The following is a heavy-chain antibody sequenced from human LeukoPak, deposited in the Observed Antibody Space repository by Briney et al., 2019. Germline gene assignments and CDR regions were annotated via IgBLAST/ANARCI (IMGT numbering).Heavy chain of an antibody. V-gene: IGHV3-48*02. CDR2: ISSSGSAM. J-gene: IGHJ4*02. D-gene: IGHD2-21*02. CDR1: GFTFSSYS. Sequence: PGGSLRLSCAASGFTFSSYSMNWVRQAPGKGLDWISYISSSGSAMYYADSVKGRFTISRDNAKNSLYLQMNSLRDEDTAVYYCVRDLLGDTYYIDYWGQGTLVTVSS. CDR3: VRDLLGDTYYIDY.